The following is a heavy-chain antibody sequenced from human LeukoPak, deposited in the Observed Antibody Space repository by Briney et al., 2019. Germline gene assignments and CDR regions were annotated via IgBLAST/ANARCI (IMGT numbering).Heavy chain of an antibody. D-gene: IGHD2-2*01. CDR3: ARVGYYSSTSCYSAFDI. Sequence: ASVKVSCKASGGTFSSYAISWVRQAPGQGLEWMGGIIPIFGTANYAQKFQGRVTITTDESTSTAYMELSSLRTEDTAVYYCARVGYYSSTSCYSAFDIWGQGTMVTVSS. V-gene: IGHV1-69*05. CDR1: GGTFSSYA. J-gene: IGHJ3*02. CDR2: IIPIFGTA.